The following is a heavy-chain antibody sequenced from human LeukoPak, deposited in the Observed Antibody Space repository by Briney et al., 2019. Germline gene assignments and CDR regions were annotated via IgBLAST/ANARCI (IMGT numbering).Heavy chain of an antibody. J-gene: IGHJ6*03. CDR1: GYTFTSYG. V-gene: IGHV1-46*01. CDR2: INPSGGST. CDR3: ARDSGRFYYYYYYMDV. D-gene: IGHD1-26*01. Sequence: ASVKVSCKASGYTFTSYGISWVRQAPGQGLEWMGIINPSGGSTSYAQKFQGRVTMTRDTSTSTVYMELSSLRSEDTAVYYCARDSGRFYYYYYYMDVWGKGTTVTVSS.